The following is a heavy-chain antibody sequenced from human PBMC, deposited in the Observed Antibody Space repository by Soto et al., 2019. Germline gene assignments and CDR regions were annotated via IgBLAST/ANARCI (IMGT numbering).Heavy chain of an antibody. Sequence: PGGSLRLSCAASGFHFSDYYMSWIRQAPGKGLEWVSYISSSGSTIYYADSVKGRFTISRDNAKNSLYLQMNSLRAEDTAVYYCARGDGGGRYDFWSGEYYYYYMDVWGKGTAVTVSS. D-gene: IGHD3-3*01. CDR1: GFHFSDYY. V-gene: IGHV3-11*01. J-gene: IGHJ6*03. CDR3: ARGDGGGRYDFWSGEYYYYYMDV. CDR2: ISSSGSTI.